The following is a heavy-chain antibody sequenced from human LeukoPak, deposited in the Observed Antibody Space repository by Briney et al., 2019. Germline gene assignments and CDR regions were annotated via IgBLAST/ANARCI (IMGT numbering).Heavy chain of an antibody. J-gene: IGHJ4*02. D-gene: IGHD2-2*02. Sequence: GGSLRLSCAASGFTFSSYWMHWVRQAPGKGLVWVSRINTDGSTTNYADSVKGRFTISRDNAKNTLYLQMNSLRAEDTAVYYCAKDGGDIVVVPAAITGKTQIDYWGQGTLVTVSS. V-gene: IGHV3-74*01. CDR3: AKDGGDIVVVPAAITGKTQIDY. CDR1: GFTFSSYW. CDR2: INTDGSTT.